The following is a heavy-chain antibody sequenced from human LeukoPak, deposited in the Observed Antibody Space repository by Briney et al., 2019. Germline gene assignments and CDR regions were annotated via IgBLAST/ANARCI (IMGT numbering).Heavy chain of an antibody. CDR1: GGSISSYY. CDR3: ARTAKAVANAFDI. D-gene: IGHD6-19*01. V-gene: IGHV4-59*08. J-gene: IGHJ3*02. CDR2: IYYSGST. Sequence: SETLSLTCTVSGGSISSYYWSWIRQPPGKGLEWIGYIYYSGSTNYNPSLKSRVTISVDTSKNQFSRKLSSVTAADTAVYYCARTAKAVANAFDIWGQGTMVTVSS.